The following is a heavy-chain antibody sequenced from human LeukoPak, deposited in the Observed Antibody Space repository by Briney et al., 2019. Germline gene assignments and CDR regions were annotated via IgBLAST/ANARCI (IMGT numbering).Heavy chain of an antibody. CDR3: ARFPYYDFWSGYFGAEWAYNFDY. J-gene: IGHJ4*02. CDR1: GGSFSGYY. CDR2: INHSGST. Sequence: SETLSLACAVYGGSFSGYYWSRIRQPPGKGLEWIGEINHSGSTNYNPSLKSRVTISVDTSKNQFSLKLSSVTAADTAVYYCARFPYYDFWSGYFGAEWAYNFDYWGQGTLVTVSS. V-gene: IGHV4-34*01. D-gene: IGHD3-3*01.